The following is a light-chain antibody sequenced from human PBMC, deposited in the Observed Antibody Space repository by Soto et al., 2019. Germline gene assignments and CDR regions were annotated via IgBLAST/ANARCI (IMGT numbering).Light chain of an antibody. J-gene: IGKJ5*01. Sequence: IVMTQSPATLSVSQGERATYSCRASQSVSSNLAWYQQKPGQAPRLLIYGASTRATDMPGTFSGRGSGTEFTLTISRLEPEDFAVYYCQQYGSSGTFGQGTRLEIK. V-gene: IGKV3-15*01. CDR3: QQYGSSGT. CDR1: QSVSSN. CDR2: GAS.